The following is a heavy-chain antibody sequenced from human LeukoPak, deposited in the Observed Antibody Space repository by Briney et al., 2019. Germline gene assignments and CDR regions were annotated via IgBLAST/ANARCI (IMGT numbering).Heavy chain of an antibody. Sequence: GGSLRLSCAASGFTFSSYTMNWVRQAPGKGLEWVSSISSSSSYIYYADSVKGRFTISRDNAKNALYLQMNSLRAEDTAVYYCARDGYDSGNSFDYWGQGTLVTVSS. CDR2: ISSSSSYI. J-gene: IGHJ4*02. CDR3: ARDGYDSGNSFDY. V-gene: IGHV3-21*01. CDR1: GFTFSSYT. D-gene: IGHD1-26*01.